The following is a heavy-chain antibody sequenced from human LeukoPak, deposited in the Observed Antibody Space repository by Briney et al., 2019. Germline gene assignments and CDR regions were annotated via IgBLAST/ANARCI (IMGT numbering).Heavy chain of an antibody. CDR3: ANQLYYYDSSGSPAFDI. D-gene: IGHD3-22*01. J-gene: IGHJ3*02. V-gene: IGHV3-30*18. Sequence: GGSLRLSCAASGFTFSSYGMHWVRQAPGKGLEWVAVISYDGSNKYYADSVKGRFTISRDNSKNTLYLQMNSLRAEDTAVYYCANQLYYYDSSGSPAFDIWGQGTMVTVSS. CDR1: GFTFSSYG. CDR2: ISYDGSNK.